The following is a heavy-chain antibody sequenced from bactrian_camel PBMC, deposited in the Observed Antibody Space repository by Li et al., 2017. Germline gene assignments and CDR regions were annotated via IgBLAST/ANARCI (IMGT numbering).Heavy chain of an antibody. CDR1: GNRRRSSNC. J-gene: IGHJ4*01. CDR2: IFLEREDDLFSPHR. CDR3: AVEGYDGSCRVGGDFDF. Sequence: VQLVESGGGSVQAGGSLRLSCTTSGNRRRSSNCMAWFRQAPGQEREGVAAIFLEREDDLFSPHRYYADWVKGRFTISQDEAKNSLYLQMNSLKPEDTAMYYCAVEGYDGSCRVGGDFDFWGQGTQVTVS. V-gene: IGHV3S6*01. D-gene: IGHD2*01.